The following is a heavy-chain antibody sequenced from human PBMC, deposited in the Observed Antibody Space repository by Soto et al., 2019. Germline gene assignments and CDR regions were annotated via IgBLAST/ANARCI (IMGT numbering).Heavy chain of an antibody. CDR2: INAGNGNT. V-gene: IGHV1-3*05. CDR3: ARGSGYYYWDDY. Sequence: QVQLVQSGAEEKKPGASVKVSCKASGYTFTSYAMHWVRQAPGQRLEWMGWINAGNGNTKYSQKFQGRVTITRDTSASTACMEPSSLRSEDTAVYYCARGSGYYYWDDYWGQGTLVTVSS. J-gene: IGHJ4*02. CDR1: GYTFTSYA. D-gene: IGHD3-22*01.